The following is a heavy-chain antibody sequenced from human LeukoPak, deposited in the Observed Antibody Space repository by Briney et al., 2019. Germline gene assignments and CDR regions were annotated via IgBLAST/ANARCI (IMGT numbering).Heavy chain of an antibody. Sequence: GESLKISCKGSGYGFTSYWIGWVRQMPGKGLEWMGIIYPGDSDTRYSPSFQGQVTISADKSISTAYLQWSSLKASDTAMYYCARHGVTELAVTTTNYYYYGMDVWGQGTTVTVSS. CDR1: GYGFTSYW. D-gene: IGHD4-17*01. CDR3: ARHGVTELAVTTTNYYYYGMDV. V-gene: IGHV5-51*01. CDR2: IYPGDSDT. J-gene: IGHJ6*02.